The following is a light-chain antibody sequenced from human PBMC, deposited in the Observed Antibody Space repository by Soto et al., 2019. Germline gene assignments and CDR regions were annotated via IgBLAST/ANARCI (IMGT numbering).Light chain of an antibody. V-gene: IGLV1-47*01. Sequence: QSVLTQPPSASGTPGQSLTISCSGSSSNIGSHFVYWYQHLPGTAPTLLIFRDGQRPSGVPARFFGSKSGTSASLAITGLRSEDEADYYCSVWDQSLTGWVFGGGTKVTVL. CDR2: RDG. CDR1: SSNIGSHF. CDR3: SVWDQSLTGWV. J-gene: IGLJ3*02.